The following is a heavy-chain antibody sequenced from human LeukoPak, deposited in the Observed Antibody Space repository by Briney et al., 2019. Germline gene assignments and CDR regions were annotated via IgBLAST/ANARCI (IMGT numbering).Heavy chain of an antibody. CDR1: GFTFSSYA. J-gene: IGHJ3*02. CDR2: ISGSGGST. CDR3: ANLPLRFIDAFDI. D-gene: IGHD3-3*01. Sequence: GGSLRLSCAASGFTFSSYAMSWVRQAPGKGLEWVSAISGSGGSTYYADSVKGRFTISRDNSKNTLYLQMNSLRAEDTAVYYCANLPLRFIDAFDIWGQGTMVTVSS. V-gene: IGHV3-23*01.